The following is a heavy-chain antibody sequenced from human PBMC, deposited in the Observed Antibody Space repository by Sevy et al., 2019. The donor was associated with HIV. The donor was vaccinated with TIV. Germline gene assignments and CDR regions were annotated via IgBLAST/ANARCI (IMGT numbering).Heavy chain of an antibody. CDR3: AKDDDTIFGVVTYFDY. V-gene: IGHV3-23*01. CDR2: ISGSGGST. J-gene: IGHJ4*02. D-gene: IGHD3-3*01. Sequence: GGSLRLSCAASGFTFSSYAMSWVRQAPGKGLEWVSAISGSGGSTYYADSVKGRFTISRDNSKNTLYLRMNSLRAEDTAVYYCAKDDDTIFGVVTYFDYWGQGTLVTVSS. CDR1: GFTFSSYA.